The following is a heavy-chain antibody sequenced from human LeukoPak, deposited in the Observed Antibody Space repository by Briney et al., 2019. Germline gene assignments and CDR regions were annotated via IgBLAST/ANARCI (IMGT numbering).Heavy chain of an antibody. CDR2: ISWNSETI. CDR3: AKGSGNTDLRTPFDH. V-gene: IGHV3-9*03. J-gene: IGHJ4*02. D-gene: IGHD2-2*02. CDR1: GFTFDDYS. Sequence: PGRSLRLSCAASGFTFDDYSMHWVRQVPEKGLEWVPGISWNSETIDYADSVKGRFTISRDNAKNSLYLSMDSLRAEDMALYYCAKGSGNTDLRTPFDHWGQGTLVTVSS.